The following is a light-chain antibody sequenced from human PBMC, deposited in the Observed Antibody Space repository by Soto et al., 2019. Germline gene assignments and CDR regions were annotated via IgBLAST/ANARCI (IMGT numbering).Light chain of an antibody. V-gene: IGLV2-8*01. CDR2: EVS. CDR3: SSYAGSNNFV. Sequence: QSVLTQPPSASGSPGQSVTISCTGTSRDVGGYTYVYLYQQHPGKAPKLMIYEVSERPSGVPDRFSGSKSSNTASLTVPGLQAEDEADYYCSSYAGSNNFVFGTGTKVTVL. J-gene: IGLJ1*01. CDR1: SRDVGGYTY.